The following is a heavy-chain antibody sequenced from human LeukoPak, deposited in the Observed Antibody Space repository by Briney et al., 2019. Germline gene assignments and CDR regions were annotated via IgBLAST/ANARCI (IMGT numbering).Heavy chain of an antibody. D-gene: IGHD3-10*01. Sequence: PGGSLRLSCAASGFTVSAYAMAWVRQAPGKGLEWVSTIYGDNTYYADSVKGWFAISTDNSKNTLYLQMNSLRVEDTAVYFCAARKVRGVWFYLDYWGQGTLVTVSS. CDR3: AARKVRGVWFYLDY. V-gene: IGHV3-23*01. CDR2: IYGDNT. J-gene: IGHJ4*02. CDR1: GFTVSAYA.